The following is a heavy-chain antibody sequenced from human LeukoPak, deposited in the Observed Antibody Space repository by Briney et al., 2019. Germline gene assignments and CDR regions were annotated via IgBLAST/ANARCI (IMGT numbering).Heavy chain of an antibody. CDR3: ARGGHIVVVPAAIEAYYYYYGMDV. Sequence: ASVKVSCKASGYTFTSYDINWVRQATGQGLEWMGWMNPNSGNTGYAQKFQGRVTMTRSTSISTAYMELSSLRSEDTAVYYCARGGHIVVVPAAIEAYYYYYGMDVWGQGTTVTVSS. J-gene: IGHJ6*02. D-gene: IGHD2-2*01. CDR2: MNPNSGNT. CDR1: GYTFTSYD. V-gene: IGHV1-8*01.